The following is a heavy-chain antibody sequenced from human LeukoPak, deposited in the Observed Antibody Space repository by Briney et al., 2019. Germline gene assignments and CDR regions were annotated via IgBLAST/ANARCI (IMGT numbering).Heavy chain of an antibody. D-gene: IGHD3-3*01. CDR2: VNPKTGGT. CDR1: GYSVTGYH. Sequence: GASVKVSCKAFGYSVTGYHLHWVRQAPRQGLESMGWVNPKTGGTNYARKFQGRVTMTRDTSINTVNMELSRLTSDDTAVYYCAREFSSKLEWLAYVTGDDAFDVWGQGTMITVS. J-gene: IGHJ3*01. V-gene: IGHV1-2*02. CDR3: AREFSSKLEWLAYVTGDDAFDV.